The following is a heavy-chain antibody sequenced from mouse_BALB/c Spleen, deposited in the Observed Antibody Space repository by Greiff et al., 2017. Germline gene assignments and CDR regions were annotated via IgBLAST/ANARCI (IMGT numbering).Heavy chain of an antibody. CDR2: INPSSGYT. CDR3: ARSTGTEFAY. Sequence: QVQLKESGAELARPGASVKMSCKASGYTFTSYTMHWVKQRPGQGLEWIGYINPSSGYTNYNQKFKDKATLTADKSSSTAYMQLSSLTSEDSAVYYCARSTGTEFAYWGQGTLVTVSA. D-gene: IGHD4-1*01. V-gene: IGHV1-4*01. CDR1: GYTFTSYT. J-gene: IGHJ3*01.